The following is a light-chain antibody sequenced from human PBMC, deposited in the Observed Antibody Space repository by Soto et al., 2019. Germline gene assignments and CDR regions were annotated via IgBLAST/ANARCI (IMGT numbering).Light chain of an antibody. CDR2: RNI. V-gene: IGLV1-44*01. Sequence: QSVLTQPPSASAPPGQSVTISCSGGNSNIGSNTVNWYQQHPGTDPKLLINRNIQRPSGVPYRFFFSTSCTSASPAISGLQSEDEADYYCATWDDSLDGWVFGGGTKLTVL. J-gene: IGLJ3*02. CDR1: NSNIGSNT. CDR3: ATWDDSLDGWV.